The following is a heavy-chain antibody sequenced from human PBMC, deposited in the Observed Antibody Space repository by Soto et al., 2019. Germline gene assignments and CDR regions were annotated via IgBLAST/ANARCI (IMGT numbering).Heavy chain of an antibody. J-gene: IGHJ6*02. CDR1: GGTFSSYA. D-gene: IGHD1-1*01. V-gene: IGHV1-69*01. CDR3: ARPGANGTANNYYYYGMDV. Sequence: QVQLVQSGAEVKEPGSSVKVSCKASGGTFSSYAISWVRQAPGQGLEWMGGIIPIFGTANYAQKFQGRVTITADEATSTAYMELSSLRSEDTAVYYCARPGANGTANNYYYYGMDVWGQGTTVTVSS. CDR2: IIPIFGTA.